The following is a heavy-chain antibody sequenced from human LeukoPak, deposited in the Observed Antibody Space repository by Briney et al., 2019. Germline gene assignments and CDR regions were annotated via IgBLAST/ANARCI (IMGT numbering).Heavy chain of an antibody. V-gene: IGHV3-7*05. D-gene: IGHD7-27*01. CDR1: GFTFSNYH. CDR2: IKQGGADK. J-gene: IGHJ4*02. Sequence: GGSLRLSCAASGFTFSNYHMTWVRQAPGKGLEWVANIKQGGADKYYVDSVKGRFTISRDNAKNSLYLQISSLRADDTAVYFCARGRNRLGVLYYFDYWGQGTLVTVSS. CDR3: ARGRNRLGVLYYFDY.